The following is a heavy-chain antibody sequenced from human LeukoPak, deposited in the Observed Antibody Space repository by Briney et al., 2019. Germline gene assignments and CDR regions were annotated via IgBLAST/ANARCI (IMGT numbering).Heavy chain of an antibody. V-gene: IGHV4-39*07. Sequence: SETLSLTCTVSDGSISSSSYYWGWIRQPPGKGLEWIGSIYYSGNTYYNPSLKSRVTISVDTSRNQFSLQLSSVTAADTAVYYCARVTGIAAARRYFDYWGQGTLVTVSS. CDR1: DGSISSSSYY. D-gene: IGHD6-13*01. J-gene: IGHJ4*02. CDR2: IYYSGNT. CDR3: ARVTGIAAARRYFDY.